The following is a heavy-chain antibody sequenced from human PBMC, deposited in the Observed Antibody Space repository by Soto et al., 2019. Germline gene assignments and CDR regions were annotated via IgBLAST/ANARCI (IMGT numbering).Heavy chain of an antibody. CDR3: ARGGRIVDTGIGYYYYHAMDV. V-gene: IGHV1-46*01. J-gene: IGHJ6*02. CDR1: GYTFTSYY. CDR2: FNPTGDTA. D-gene: IGHD5-18*01. Sequence: QVKLVKSGAEVKKPGASVKASCKASGYTFTSYYIHWVRQATGKGLEWMGIFNPTGDTASYAQKLKGRVTMTRDTSTGTAYMELGSLRSEDTAVYYCARGGRIVDTGIGYYYYHAMDVWGQGTTVTVS.